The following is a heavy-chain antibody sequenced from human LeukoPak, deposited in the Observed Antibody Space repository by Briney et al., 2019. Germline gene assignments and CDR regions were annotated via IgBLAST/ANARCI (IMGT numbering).Heavy chain of an antibody. CDR2: INHSGST. J-gene: IGHJ4*02. D-gene: IGHD3-22*01. V-gene: IGHV4-34*01. CDR1: GGSFSGYY. CDR3: ARGRDYDSRGYNSYYFDY. Sequence: SETLSLTCAVYGGSFSGYYWSWIRQPPGKGLEWIGEINHSGSTNYNPSLKSRVTISVDTSKNQFSLKLSSVTAADTAVYYCARGRDYDSRGYNSYYFDYWGQGTLVTVSS.